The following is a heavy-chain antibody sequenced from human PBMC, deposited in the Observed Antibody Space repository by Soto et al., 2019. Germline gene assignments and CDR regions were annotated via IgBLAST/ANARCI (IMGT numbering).Heavy chain of an antibody. CDR1: GYSISGYS. Sequence: SETLSLTCPVSGYSISGYSWSWIRQPPGKGLEWIGYIYYTGSTNYSPSLMSRVTISVDTSKNQFSLKLSSVTAADTAVYYCARQSSLAAVVDWGQGTLVTVSS. J-gene: IGHJ4*02. CDR3: ARQSSLAAVVD. CDR2: IYYTGST. D-gene: IGHD6-13*01. V-gene: IGHV4-59*08.